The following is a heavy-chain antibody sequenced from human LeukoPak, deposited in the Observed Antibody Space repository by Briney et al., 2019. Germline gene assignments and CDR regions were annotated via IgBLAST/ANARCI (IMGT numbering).Heavy chain of an antibody. CDR3: ARESIAAAPEGY. CDR2: IDASDSYT. J-gene: IGHJ4*02. V-gene: IGHV5-10-1*01. CDR1: GYSFTSYW. D-gene: IGHD6-13*01. Sequence: GESLKISRKGSGYSFTSYWISWVRQMPGKGREWIGRIDASDSYTNYSPSFHGHVPISADKSTTTAYLQWSSLKASDTAMYYCARESIAAAPEGYWGQGTLVTVSS.